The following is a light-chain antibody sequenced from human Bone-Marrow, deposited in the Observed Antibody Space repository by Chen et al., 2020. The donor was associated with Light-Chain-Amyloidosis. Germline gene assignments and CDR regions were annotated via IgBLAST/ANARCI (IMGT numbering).Light chain of an antibody. Sequence: SYELTQPPSVSVSPGQTARITCSGDDLPTKYAYWYQQQPGQAPVLVIQRATERPSGIAERFPGSSSGTTATLTISGVQAEDEADYHCQSADSSGTYEVIFGGGTKLTVL. CDR3: QSADSSGTYEVI. CDR2: RAT. CDR1: DLPTKY. J-gene: IGLJ2*01. V-gene: IGLV3-25*03.